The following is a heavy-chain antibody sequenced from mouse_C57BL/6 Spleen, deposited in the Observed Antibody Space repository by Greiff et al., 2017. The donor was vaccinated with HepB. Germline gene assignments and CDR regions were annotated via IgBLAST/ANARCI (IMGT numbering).Heavy chain of an antibody. CDR2: ISDGGSYT. CDR3: AREIHYDYGGYAMDY. CDR1: GFTFSSYA. V-gene: IGHV5-4*01. J-gene: IGHJ4*01. D-gene: IGHD2-4*01. Sequence: EVKLMESGGGLVKPGGSLKLSCAASGFTFSSYAMSWVRQTPEKRLEWVATISDGGSYTYYPDNVKGRFTISRDNAKNNLYLQMSHLKSEDTAMYYCAREIHYDYGGYAMDYWGQGTSVTVSS.